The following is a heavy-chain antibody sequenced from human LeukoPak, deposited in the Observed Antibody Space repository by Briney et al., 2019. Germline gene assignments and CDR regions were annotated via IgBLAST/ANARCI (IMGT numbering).Heavy chain of an antibody. CDR3: ARDHEVVVVVAANSGALYLNNWFDP. CDR1: GGTFSSYA. V-gene: IGHV1-69*04. CDR2: IIPILGIA. Sequence: SVKVSCKASGGTFSSYAISWVRQAPGQGLEWMGRIIPILGIANYAQKFQGSVTITADKSTSTAYMELSSLRSEDTAVYYCARDHEVVVVVAANSGALYLNNWFDPWGQGTLVTVSS. J-gene: IGHJ5*02. D-gene: IGHD2-15*01.